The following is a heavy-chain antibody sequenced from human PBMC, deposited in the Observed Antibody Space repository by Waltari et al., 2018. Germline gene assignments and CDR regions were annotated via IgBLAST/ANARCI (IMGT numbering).Heavy chain of an antibody. Sequence: QVQLQQWGAGLLKPSETLSLTCAVYGGSFSGYYWSWIRQPPGKGLEWIGEINHSGSTNYNPSLKSRVTISVDTSKNQFSLKLSSVTAADTAVYYCARARRRCGYCSGGTLDYWGQGTLVTVSS. D-gene: IGHD2-15*01. CDR2: INHSGST. J-gene: IGHJ4*02. V-gene: IGHV4-34*01. CDR1: GGSFSGYY. CDR3: ARARRRCGYCSGGTLDY.